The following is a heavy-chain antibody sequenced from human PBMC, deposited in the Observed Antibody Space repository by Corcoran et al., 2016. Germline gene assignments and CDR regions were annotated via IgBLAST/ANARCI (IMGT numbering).Heavy chain of an antibody. CDR3: TRGPSGYYTYYFDY. D-gene: IGHD3-3*01. CDR2: IRSKAYGGTT. V-gene: IGHV3-49*03. CDR1: GFTFGDYA. J-gene: IGHJ4*02. Sequence: EVQLVESGGGLVQPGGSLRLSCTASGFTFGDYAMSWFRQAPGKGLEWVGFIRSKAYGGTTEYAASVKGRFTISRDDSKSIAYLQMNSLKTEDTAVYYCTRGPSGYYTYYFDYWGQGTLVTVSS.